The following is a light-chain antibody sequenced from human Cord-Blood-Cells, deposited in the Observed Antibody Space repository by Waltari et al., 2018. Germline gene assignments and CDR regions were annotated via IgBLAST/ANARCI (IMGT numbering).Light chain of an antibody. CDR2: GKN. Sequence: VALGQTVRITCQGDSLRSYHASWYQQKPGQAPVLVIYGKNNRPSGIPDRFSGSSSGNTASLTITGAQAGDEADYYCNSRDSSGNPYVFGTGTKVTVL. V-gene: IGLV3-19*01. CDR3: NSRDSSGNPYV. CDR1: SLRSYH. J-gene: IGLJ1*01.